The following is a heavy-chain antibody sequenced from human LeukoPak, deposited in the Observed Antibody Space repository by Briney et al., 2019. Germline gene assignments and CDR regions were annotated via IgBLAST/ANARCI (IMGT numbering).Heavy chain of an antibody. Sequence: GGSLRLSCAASGFTFSSYGMHWVRQAPGKGLEWVAVIWYDGSNKYYADSVKGRFTISRDNSKDTLYLQMNSLRAEDTAVYYCARNGITMVRGVIDYWGQGTLVTVSS. J-gene: IGHJ4*02. CDR3: ARNGITMVRGVIDY. D-gene: IGHD3-10*01. CDR1: GFTFSSYG. V-gene: IGHV3-33*01. CDR2: IWYDGSNK.